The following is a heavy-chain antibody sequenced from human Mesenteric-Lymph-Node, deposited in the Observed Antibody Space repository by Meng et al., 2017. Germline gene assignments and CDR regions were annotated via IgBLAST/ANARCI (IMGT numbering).Heavy chain of an antibody. Sequence: SETLSLTCTVSGGSISSYYWSWIRQPPGKGLEWIGYIYYSGSTNYNPSLKSRVTISVDTSKNQLSLKLSSVTAADTAVYYCAGMVRGVRGYFDYWGQGTLVTVSS. V-gene: IGHV4-59*01. CDR1: GGSISSYY. CDR3: AGMVRGVRGYFDY. D-gene: IGHD3-10*01. J-gene: IGHJ4*02. CDR2: IYYSGST.